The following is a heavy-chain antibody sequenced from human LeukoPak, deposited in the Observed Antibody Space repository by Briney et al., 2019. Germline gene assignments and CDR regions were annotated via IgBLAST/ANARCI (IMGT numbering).Heavy chain of an antibody. J-gene: IGHJ4*02. CDR2: IIPIFGTA. V-gene: IGHV1-69*05. Sequence: GASVKVSCKASGGTFSSYAISWVRQAPGQGLEWMGGIIPIFGTANYAQKFQGRVTITTDESMSTAYMELSSLRSEDTAVYYCARGYGYNTNFDYWGQGTLVTVSS. CDR3: ARGYGYNTNFDY. CDR1: GGTFSSYA. D-gene: IGHD5-24*01.